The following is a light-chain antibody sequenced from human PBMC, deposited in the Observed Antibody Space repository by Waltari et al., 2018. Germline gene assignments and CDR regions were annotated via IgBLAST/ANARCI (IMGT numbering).Light chain of an antibody. CDR1: RSVNSN. V-gene: IGKV3-15*01. Sequence: EVVLTQSPDTLSVSPVERDTLHCRTSRSVNSNLAWYQHKPGQAPRLLMYGASTRPTGIPARFSGSDSGTEFTLTITSLQSEDFAVYYCQQYNNWPLTFGGGTKVEI. CDR2: GAS. CDR3: QQYNNWPLT. J-gene: IGKJ4*01.